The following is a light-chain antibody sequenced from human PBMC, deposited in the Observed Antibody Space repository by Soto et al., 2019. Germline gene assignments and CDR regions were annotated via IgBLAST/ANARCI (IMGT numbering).Light chain of an antibody. CDR1: QSVSSY. CDR3: QQRGNWPRT. J-gene: IGKJ1*01. V-gene: IGKV3-11*01. CDR2: DAS. Sequence: EIVLTQSPATLSLSPGERATLSGRASQSVSSYLAWYQQKLGQAPRLLIYDASKRATGIPARFSGSGSGTDLTLTISNLQPEDFAVYYCQQRGNWPRTFGQGTKVEIK.